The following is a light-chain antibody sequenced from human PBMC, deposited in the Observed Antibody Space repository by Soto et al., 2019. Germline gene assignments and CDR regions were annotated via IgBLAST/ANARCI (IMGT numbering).Light chain of an antibody. CDR1: QSISSY. Sequence: DIEMTQTHPSLSTSDGEIVTITCRASQSISSYLNWYQQKPGKAPKLLIYAASSLQSGVPSRFSGSGSGTDFTLTISSLQPEDFATYYCQQSYTTPIAFGQGTDWRL. V-gene: IGKV1-39*01. CDR2: AAS. CDR3: QQSYTTPIA. J-gene: IGKJ5*01.